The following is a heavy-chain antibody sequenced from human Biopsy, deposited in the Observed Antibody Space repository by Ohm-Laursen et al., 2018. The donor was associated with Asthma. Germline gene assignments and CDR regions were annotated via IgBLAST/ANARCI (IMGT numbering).Heavy chain of an antibody. CDR2: LIPVLGTP. J-gene: IGHJ6*02. D-gene: IGHD5-12*01. CDR3: ARGYCGPDRILYYYSGLEV. V-gene: IGHV1-69*01. Sequence: SSVKVSCKASGDSFSNYAISWVRQAPGQGLEWMGGLIPVLGTPDHAQMFEGRVTITADESTSTAYMELSSLSSEDTAVYYCARGYCGPDRILYYYSGLEVWGQGTTVTVSS. CDR1: GDSFSNYA.